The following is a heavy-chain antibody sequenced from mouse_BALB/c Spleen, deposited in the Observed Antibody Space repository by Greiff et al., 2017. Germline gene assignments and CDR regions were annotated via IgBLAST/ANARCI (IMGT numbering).Heavy chain of an antibody. J-gene: IGHJ3*01. CDR3: AREGGLAWFAY. V-gene: IGHV1S126*01. CDR1: GYSFTSYW. CDR2: IDPSDSET. D-gene: IGHD3-3*01. Sequence: QVQLQQSGPQLVRPGASVKISCKASGYSFTSYWMHWVKQRPGQGLEWIGMIDPSDSETRLNQKFKDKATLTVDKSSSTAYMLLSSPTSEDSAVYYCAREGGLAWFAYWGQGTLVTVSA.